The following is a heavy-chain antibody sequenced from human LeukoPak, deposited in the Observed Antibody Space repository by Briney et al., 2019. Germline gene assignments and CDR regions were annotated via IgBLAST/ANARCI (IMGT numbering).Heavy chain of an antibody. J-gene: IGHJ6*03. V-gene: IGHV1-2*02. CDR1: GYTFTGYY. CDR2: INPNSGGT. Sequence: ASVKVSCKASGYTFTGYYMHWVRQAPGQGLEWMGWINPNSGGTNYAQKFQGRVTKTRDTSISTAYMELSRLRSDDTAVYYCARVSVPAADYYYYYYMDVWGKGTTVTVSS. D-gene: IGHD2-2*01. CDR3: ARVSVPAADYYYYYYMDV.